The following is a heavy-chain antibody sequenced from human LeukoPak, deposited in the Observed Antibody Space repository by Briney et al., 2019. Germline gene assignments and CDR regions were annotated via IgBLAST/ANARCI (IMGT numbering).Heavy chain of an antibody. V-gene: IGHV3-30*04. CDR1: GFSFGSYA. D-gene: IGHD1-1*01. CDR2: ISYEGSHK. CDR3: ARAGYNWNDGDYYYGMDV. Sequence: PGRSLRLSCAASGFSFGSYAMHWVRQAQGKGLEWVALISYEGSHKNYTESVKGRFIISRDNSKNTLYLQMNSLRSEDTAVYYCARAGYNWNDGDYYYGMDVWGQGTTVTVSS. J-gene: IGHJ6*02.